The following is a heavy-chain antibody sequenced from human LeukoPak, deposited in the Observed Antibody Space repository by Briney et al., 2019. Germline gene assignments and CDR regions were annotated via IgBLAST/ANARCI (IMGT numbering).Heavy chain of an antibody. CDR3: ARDTYYYDSSGYYVGAFDI. J-gene: IGHJ3*02. CDR2: IYYSGST. V-gene: IGHV4-30-4*01. D-gene: IGHD3-22*01. Sequence: PSETLSLTCTVSGGSISSGDYYWSWIRQPPGKGLEWIGYIYYSGSTYYNPSLKSRVTISVDTSKNQFSLKLSSVTAADTAVYYCARDTYYYDSSGYYVGAFDIWGQGTMVTVSS. CDR1: GGSISSGDYY.